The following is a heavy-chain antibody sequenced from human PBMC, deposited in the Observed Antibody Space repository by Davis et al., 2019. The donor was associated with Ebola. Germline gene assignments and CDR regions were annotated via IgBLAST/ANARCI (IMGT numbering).Heavy chain of an antibody. CDR1: GFIFSSYW. CDR3: ARRSGFS. J-gene: IGHJ5*02. CDR2: IKQDGSDK. V-gene: IGHV3-7*03. Sequence: GESLKISCAASGFIFSSYWMSWVRQAPGKGLEWVANIKQDGSDKYYVDSVKGRFTISRDNAKNSLYLQMNSLRAEDTAVYYCARRSGFSWGQGTLVTVSS. D-gene: IGHD3-3*01.